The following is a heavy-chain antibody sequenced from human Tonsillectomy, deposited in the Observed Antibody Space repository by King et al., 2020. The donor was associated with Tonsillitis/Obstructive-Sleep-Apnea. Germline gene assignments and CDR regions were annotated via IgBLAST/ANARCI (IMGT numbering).Heavy chain of an antibody. J-gene: IGHJ3*02. CDR2: IKSKTDGWTT. D-gene: IGHD3-22*01. V-gene: IGHV3-15*01. CDR3: TSDRVSSGYFPYGAFDI. Sequence: VQLVESGGGLVKPGGSLRVSCEASGFTFTNAWMRWVRQAPGKGLEWVGRIKSKTDGWTTDYAAPVKGRFTISRDDSKNTLYLQMNSLKTEDTAVYYCTSDRVSSGYFPYGAFDIWGQGTMVTVSS. CDR1: GFTFTNAW.